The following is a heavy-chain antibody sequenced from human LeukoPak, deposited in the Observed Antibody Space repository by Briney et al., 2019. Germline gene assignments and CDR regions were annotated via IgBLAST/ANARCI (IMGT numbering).Heavy chain of an antibody. Sequence: SETLSLTCAVYGGSFSGYYWSWIRQPPGKGLEWIGEINHSGSTNYNPSLKSRVTISVDTSKNQFSLKLSSVTAADTAVYYCARSKDSYYDYVWGSYRYFDYWGQGTLVTVSS. J-gene: IGHJ4*02. CDR3: ARSKDSYYDYVWGSYRYFDY. CDR1: GGSFSGYY. CDR2: INHSGST. V-gene: IGHV4-34*01. D-gene: IGHD3-16*02.